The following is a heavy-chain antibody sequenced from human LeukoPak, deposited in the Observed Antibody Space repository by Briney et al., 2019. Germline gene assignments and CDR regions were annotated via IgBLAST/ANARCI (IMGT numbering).Heavy chain of an antibody. CDR2: INHVGSI. V-gene: IGHV4-34*01. CDR1: GGSFSGSY. J-gene: IGHJ2*01. Sequence: KPSETLSLTCVVYGGSFSGSYWSWIRQPPGKGLEWIGEINHVGSINYNPSLKSRVTISVGTSKNQFSLKLISVTAADTAVYFCARGHWDFDLWGRGTLVTVSS. CDR3: ARGHWDFDL.